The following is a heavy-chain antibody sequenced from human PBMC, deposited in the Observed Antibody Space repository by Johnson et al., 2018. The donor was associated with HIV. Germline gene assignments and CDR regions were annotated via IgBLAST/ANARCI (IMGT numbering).Heavy chain of an antibody. CDR1: GFTVSSNY. CDR3: AKDQGITMIVVVAGAFDI. J-gene: IGHJ3*02. Sequence: VQLVESGGGLIQPGGSLRLSCAASGFTVSSNYMSWVRQAPGKGLEWVSVIYNDGNSYYADSVKGRFTISRDNSKNTLYLQMNSLRAEDTAVYYCAKDQGITMIVVVAGAFDIWGQGTMVTVSS. CDR2: IYNDGNS. D-gene: IGHD3-22*01. V-gene: IGHV3-66*03.